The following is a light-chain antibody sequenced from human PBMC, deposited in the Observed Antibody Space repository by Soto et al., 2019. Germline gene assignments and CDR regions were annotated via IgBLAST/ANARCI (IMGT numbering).Light chain of an antibody. J-gene: IGLJ2*01. Sequence: QSALTQPASVSGSPGQSIAISCNGTSSDVVTYKYVSWYQQHPGKAPKLMIYEVSIRPSGVSDRFSGSKSGNTASLTISGLRPEDEAYYYCCSYAGSTTRVVFGGGTTLTVL. CDR1: SSDVVTYKY. CDR2: EVS. CDR3: CSYAGSTTRVV. V-gene: IGLV2-14*01.